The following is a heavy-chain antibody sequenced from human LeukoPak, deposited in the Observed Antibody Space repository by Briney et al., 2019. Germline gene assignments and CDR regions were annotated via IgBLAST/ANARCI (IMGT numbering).Heavy chain of an antibody. CDR2: INTGTGNP. CDR3: ASIGAQSFDY. V-gene: IGHV7-4-1*02. CDR1: GYSFTSYA. J-gene: IGHJ4*02. Sequence: ASVKVSCNTSGYSFTSYAINWVRQAPGQGLEFMGWINTGTGNPTYAQGFTGRFVFSLDTSVSTVYLQISTLKAEDTAVYYCASIGAQSFDYWGQGSLVTVSS. D-gene: IGHD3-10*01.